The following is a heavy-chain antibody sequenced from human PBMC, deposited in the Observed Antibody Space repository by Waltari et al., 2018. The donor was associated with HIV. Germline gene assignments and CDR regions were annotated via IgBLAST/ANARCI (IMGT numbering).Heavy chain of an antibody. CDR1: SDSISSYH. J-gene: IGHJ4*02. CDR2: IYTSWST. D-gene: IGHD3-16*01. CDR3: ARGRLVGRFFDL. Sequence: QVQLQESGPGLVRPSETLSLTCSVSSDSISSYHWNWIRQPAGKGLEWIGRIYTSWSTNYNPSLKGRVTMAVDTSKNQFSLKLSSVTSADTAVYYCARGRLVGRFFDLWGQGTLVTVSS. V-gene: IGHV4-4*07.